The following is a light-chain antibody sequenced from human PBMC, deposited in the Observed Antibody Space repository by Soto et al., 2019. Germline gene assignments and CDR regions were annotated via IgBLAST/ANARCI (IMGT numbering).Light chain of an antibody. CDR2: LNSDGSH. V-gene: IGLV4-69*01. J-gene: IGLJ2*01. Sequence: QLVLTQSPSASASLGASVKLTCTLSSGHRSYALAWHQQQPEKGPRYLMKLNSDGSHSKGYGIPDRFSGSSSGAERYLTISSLQSEDEADYYCQTWGTGIGVFGGGTKLTVL. CDR1: SGHRSYA. CDR3: QTWGTGIGV.